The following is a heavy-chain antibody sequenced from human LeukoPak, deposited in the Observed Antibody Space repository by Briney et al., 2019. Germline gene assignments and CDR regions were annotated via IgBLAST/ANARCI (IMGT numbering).Heavy chain of an antibody. CDR3: ARLITHYDAFDI. D-gene: IGHD3-16*01. CDR2: ISAYNGNT. CDR1: GYTFTSYG. Sequence: ASVKVSCKASGYTFTSYGISWVRQAPGQGLEWMGWISAYNGNTNYAQKLQGRVTMTTDTTTSTAYMELRSLRSDDTAVYYCARLITHYDAFDIWGQGTMVTVSS. J-gene: IGHJ3*02. V-gene: IGHV1-18*01.